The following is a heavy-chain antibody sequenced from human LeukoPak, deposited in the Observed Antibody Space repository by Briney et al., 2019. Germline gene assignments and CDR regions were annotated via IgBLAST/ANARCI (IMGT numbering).Heavy chain of an antibody. CDR1: GYSISSGYY. CDR3: ARQHNWNYVDYYYYMDV. J-gene: IGHJ6*03. CDR2: IYHSGGT. Sequence: PSETLSLTCTVSGYSISSGYYWGWIRQPPGKGLEWIGSIYHSGGTYYNPSLMSRVTISVDTSKNQFSLKLTSVTAADTAVYYCARQHNWNYVDYYYYMDVWGKGTTVTVSS. V-gene: IGHV4-38-2*02. D-gene: IGHD1-7*01.